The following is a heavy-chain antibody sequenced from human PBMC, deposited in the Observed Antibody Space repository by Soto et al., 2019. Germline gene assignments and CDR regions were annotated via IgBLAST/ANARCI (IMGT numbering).Heavy chain of an antibody. CDR3: ARLSPTVTTENWFDP. V-gene: IGHV5-51*01. CDR1: GYSFTRYW. J-gene: IGHJ5*02. Sequence: PGESLKISCKGSGYSFTRYWIGWVRQMPGKGLEWMGIIYPGDSDTRYSPSFQGQVTISADKSISTAYLQWSSLKASDTAMYYCARLSPTVTTENWFDPWGQGTLVTVSS. CDR2: IYPGDSDT. D-gene: IGHD4-4*01.